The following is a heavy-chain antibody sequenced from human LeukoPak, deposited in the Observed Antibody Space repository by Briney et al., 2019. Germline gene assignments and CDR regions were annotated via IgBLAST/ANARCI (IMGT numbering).Heavy chain of an antibody. Sequence: GESMKISCKGSGYRFTSYWIGRVRQMPGKGLEWMGIIYPGDSDTRYSPSFQGQVTISADKSISTAYLQWSSLKASDTAMYYCARHIAPRYYYGSGPRIIDYWGQGTLVTVSS. D-gene: IGHD3-10*01. J-gene: IGHJ4*02. CDR1: GYRFTSYW. CDR2: IYPGDSDT. CDR3: ARHIAPRYYYGSGPRIIDY. V-gene: IGHV5-51*01.